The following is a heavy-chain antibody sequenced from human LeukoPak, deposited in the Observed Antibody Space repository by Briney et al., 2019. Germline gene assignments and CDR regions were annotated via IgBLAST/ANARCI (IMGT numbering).Heavy chain of an antibody. Sequence: PGGSLRLSCAASGFTFDDYGMSWVRQVPGKGLEWVSNINWNGGSTGYADSVKGRFTISRDNAKNSLYLQMNSLRAEDTALYYCARVNDILTGYYPFGYWGQGTLVTVSS. V-gene: IGHV3-20*04. D-gene: IGHD3-9*01. J-gene: IGHJ4*02. CDR3: ARVNDILTGYYPFGY. CDR2: INWNGGST. CDR1: GFTFDDYG.